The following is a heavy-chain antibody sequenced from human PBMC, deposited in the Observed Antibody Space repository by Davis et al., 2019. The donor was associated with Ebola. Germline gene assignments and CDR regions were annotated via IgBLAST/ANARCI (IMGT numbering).Heavy chain of an antibody. D-gene: IGHD5-24*01. CDR3: AKRLQSDY. Sequence: GESLKISCAASGFTFSSYWMHWVRQAPGKGLVWVSRINSDGSSTTYADSVKGRFTISRDNSKNTLYLQMNSLRAEDTAVYYCAKRLQSDYWGQGTLVTVSS. CDR1: GFTFSSYW. CDR2: INSDGSST. J-gene: IGHJ4*02. V-gene: IGHV3-74*01.